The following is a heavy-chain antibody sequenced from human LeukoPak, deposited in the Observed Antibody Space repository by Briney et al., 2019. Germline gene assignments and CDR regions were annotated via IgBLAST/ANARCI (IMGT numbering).Heavy chain of an antibody. CDR1: GFTFSSYS. V-gene: IGHV3-21*01. CDR3: ARDKGTEGLLPRGDWYFDL. Sequence: GGSLGLSCAASGFTFSSYSMNWVRQAPGKGLEWVSSISSSSTYIYYAGSVKGRFTISRDNAKNSLFLQMNSLRAEDTAVYYCARDKGTEGLLPRGDWYFDLWGRGTLVTVSS. D-gene: IGHD3-3*01. J-gene: IGHJ2*01. CDR2: ISSSSTYI.